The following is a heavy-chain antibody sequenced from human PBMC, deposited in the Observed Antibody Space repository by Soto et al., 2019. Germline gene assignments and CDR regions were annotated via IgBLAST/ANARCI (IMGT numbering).Heavy chain of an antibody. D-gene: IGHD3-16*01. V-gene: IGHV5-10-1*01. CDR3: ARLSRASFALDV. CDR1: GYSFSNYW. CDR2: LDPTDSYT. Sequence: GESLKISCQGSGYSFSNYWISWVRQMPGKGLEWMGRLDPTDSYTKYSPSFEGHVTISADKSISTSYLQWSSLKASDSAVYYCARLSRASFALDVWGQGTTVTVSS. J-gene: IGHJ6*02.